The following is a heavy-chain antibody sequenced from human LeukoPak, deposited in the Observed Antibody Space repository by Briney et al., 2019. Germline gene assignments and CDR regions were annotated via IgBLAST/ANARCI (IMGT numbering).Heavy chain of an antibody. CDR1: GFTFSSYA. CDR3: AKSDSSGYFGGNDAFDI. CDR2: ISGSGGST. Sequence: GGSLRLSCAAPGFTFSSYAMSWVRQAPGKGLEWVSAISGSGGSTYYADSVRGRFTISRDNSKNTLYLQMNSLRAEDTAVYYCAKSDSSGYFGGNDAFDIWGQGTMVTVSS. J-gene: IGHJ3*02. D-gene: IGHD3-22*01. V-gene: IGHV3-23*01.